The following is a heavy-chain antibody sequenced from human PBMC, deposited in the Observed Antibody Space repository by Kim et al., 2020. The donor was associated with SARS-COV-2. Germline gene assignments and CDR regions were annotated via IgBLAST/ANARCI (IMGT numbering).Heavy chain of an antibody. CDR2: ISAYNGNT. Sequence: ASVTVSCKASGYTFTSYGISWVRQAPGQGLEWMGWISAYNGNTNYAQKLQGRVTMTTDTSTSTAYMELRSLRSDDTAVYYCARDRLGALLHPLIDYWGQGTLVTVSS. D-gene: IGHD2-15*01. CDR3: ARDRLGALLHPLIDY. J-gene: IGHJ4*02. CDR1: GYTFTSYG. V-gene: IGHV1-18*01.